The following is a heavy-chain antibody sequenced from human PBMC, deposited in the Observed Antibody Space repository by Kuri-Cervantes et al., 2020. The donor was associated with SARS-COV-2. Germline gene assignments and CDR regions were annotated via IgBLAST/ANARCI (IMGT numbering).Heavy chain of an antibody. CDR1: GFTFSSYG. D-gene: IGHD6-6*01. V-gene: IGHV3-30*03. CDR3: ARGGLGGQHVDGMDV. CDR2: IADDGSNK. J-gene: IGHJ6*02. Sequence: GGSLRLSCAASGFTFSSYGMHWVRQAPGKGLEWVAVIADDGSNKYYADSVKGRFTISRDNAKNSLYLQMNSLRAEDTAVYYCARGGLGGQHVDGMDVWGQGTTVTVSS.